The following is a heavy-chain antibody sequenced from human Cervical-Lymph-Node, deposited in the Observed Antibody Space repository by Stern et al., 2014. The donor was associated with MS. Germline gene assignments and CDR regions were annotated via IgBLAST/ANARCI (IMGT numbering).Heavy chain of an antibody. J-gene: IGHJ4*02. V-gene: IGHV4-39*01. CDR1: GDSISSYTHY. CDR3: AKHACTGAACPFDL. CDR2: VYDMWAT. D-gene: IGHD2-8*02. Sequence: QVQLQESGPGLVKPSETLSLTCAVSGDSISSYTHYWAWIRQPPGKGLEWIGSVYDMWATYNTPPLKIPFTLSVDTPKIHFPLGITSVTAADTAVYYCAKHACTGAACPFDLWGQGTLVTVSS.